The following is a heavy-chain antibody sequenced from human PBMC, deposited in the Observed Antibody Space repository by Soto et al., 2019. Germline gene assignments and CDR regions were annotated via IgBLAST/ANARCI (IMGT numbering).Heavy chain of an antibody. CDR1: GFTFSIYS. V-gene: IGHV3-9*01. CDR3: VRSKGGYSYGTPFDY. D-gene: IGHD5-18*01. Sequence: QHGGSLRLSCVVSGFTFSIYSMYWVRQVLGKGLEWVSSISWNSGNIGYADSVKGRFTTSRDNAENSLYLQMNSLRPEDTALYYCVRSKGGYSYGTPFDYWGQGTLVTVS. CDR2: ISWNSGNI. J-gene: IGHJ4*02.